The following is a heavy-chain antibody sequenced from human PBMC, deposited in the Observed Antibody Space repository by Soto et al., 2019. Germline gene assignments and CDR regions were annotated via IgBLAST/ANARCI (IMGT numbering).Heavy chain of an antibody. CDR3: ARDLSTMIGVVGSFDY. D-gene: IGHD3-22*01. V-gene: IGHV3-30-3*01. Sequence: QVQLVESGGGVVQPGRSLRLSCAASGFTFSSYAMHWVRQAPGKGLEWVAVISYDGSNKYYADSVKGRFTISRDNSKNALYLQMNRLRAEDTAVYYCARDLSTMIGVVGSFDYWGQGTLVTVSS. CDR2: ISYDGSNK. J-gene: IGHJ4*02. CDR1: GFTFSSYA.